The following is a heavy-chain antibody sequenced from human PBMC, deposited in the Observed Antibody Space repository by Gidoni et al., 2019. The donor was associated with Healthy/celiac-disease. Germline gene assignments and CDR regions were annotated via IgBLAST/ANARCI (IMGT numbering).Heavy chain of an antibody. CDR1: GCSISSGGYY. Sequence: QVQLPESAPGLVKPSHTLSLTCTVSGCSISSGGYYWSWIRQHPGKGLEWIGYIYYSGSTYYNPSRKSGVTISVDTSKNQFSLKLSSVTAADTAVYYCAREEAHYDLWSGYLNWGQGTLVTVSS. CDR3: AREEAHYDLWSGYLN. V-gene: IGHV4-31*03. J-gene: IGHJ4*02. D-gene: IGHD3-3*01. CDR2: IYYSGST.